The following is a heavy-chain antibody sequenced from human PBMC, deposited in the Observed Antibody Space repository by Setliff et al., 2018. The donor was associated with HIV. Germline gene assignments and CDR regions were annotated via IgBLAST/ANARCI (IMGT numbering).Heavy chain of an antibody. CDR2: IIPIFNRG. Sequence: ASVKVSCKASGGIFINSAFTWVRQAPGQGLEWMGSIIPIFNRGNYAQKFQSIVTITADESTSTAYMELSSLRSEDTAVYFCATGRHYYDSSDYPANPFDVWGQGTMVTVSS. J-gene: IGHJ3*01. CDR1: GGIFINSA. D-gene: IGHD3-22*01. V-gene: IGHV1-69*13. CDR3: ATGRHYYDSSDYPANPFDV.